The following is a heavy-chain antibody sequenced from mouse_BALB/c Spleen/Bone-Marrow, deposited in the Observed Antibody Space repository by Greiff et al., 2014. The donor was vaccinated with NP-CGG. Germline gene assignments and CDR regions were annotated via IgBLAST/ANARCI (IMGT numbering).Heavy chain of an antibody. CDR2: ISSGTSTI. D-gene: IGHD2-3*01. Sequence: DVKLQESGGGIVQPGGSRKLSCAASGFTFSSFGMHWVRQAPERGLEWVAYISSGTSTIYYADTVKGRSTISRDNPKNTLFLQMTSLRSEDTAIYYCARDDGYYIRNAMDYWGQGTSVTVSS. CDR3: ARDDGYYIRNAMDY. V-gene: IGHV5-17*02. CDR1: GFTFSSFG. J-gene: IGHJ4*01.